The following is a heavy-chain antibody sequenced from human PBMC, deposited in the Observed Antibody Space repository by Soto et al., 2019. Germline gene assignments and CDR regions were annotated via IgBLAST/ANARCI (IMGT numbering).Heavy chain of an antibody. V-gene: IGHV1-69*01. D-gene: IGHD2-15*01. Sequence: QVQLVQSGAEVKKPGSSVKVSCKASGGTFSSYAISWVRQAPGQGLEWMGGIIPIFGTANYAQKFQGRVTITADESTSTAYMELSSLRSEDTAVSYCATHSSIGRQGPNGMDVWGQGTTVTVSS. CDR3: ATHSSIGRQGPNGMDV. CDR2: IIPIFGTA. J-gene: IGHJ6*02. CDR1: GGTFSSYA.